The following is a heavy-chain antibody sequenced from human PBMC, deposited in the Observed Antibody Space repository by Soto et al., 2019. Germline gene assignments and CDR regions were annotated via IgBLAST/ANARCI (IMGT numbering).Heavy chain of an antibody. J-gene: IGHJ4*02. Sequence: EVQLLESGGGLVQPGGSLRLSCAASGFTFSSYAMSWVRQAPGKGLEWVSAISGSGGSTYYADSVKGRFTISRDNSKNTLYLQMNSLRAEDTAVYYCAKGPQNVLRYFDGAAAGYWGQGTLVTVSS. CDR1: GFTFSSYA. D-gene: IGHD3-9*01. CDR3: AKGPQNVLRYFDGAAAGY. CDR2: ISGSGGST. V-gene: IGHV3-23*01.